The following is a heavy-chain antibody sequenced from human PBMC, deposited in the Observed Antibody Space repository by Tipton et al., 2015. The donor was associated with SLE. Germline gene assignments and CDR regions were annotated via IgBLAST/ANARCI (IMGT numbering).Heavy chain of an antibody. Sequence: QLVQSGVEVTKPGASVKVSCKTSGYTFTNYGLSWVRQAPGQGLEWLGWISANNGDTRYAQNFQGRVIMTTDTSTSTAYMELSSLRSDDTAVYYCAREREHFVVLIAHNYFGMDVWGQGTTVTVSS. CDR2: ISANNGDT. CDR3: AREREHFVVLIAHNYFGMDV. D-gene: IGHD2-21*01. CDR1: GYTFTNYG. V-gene: IGHV1-18*04. J-gene: IGHJ6*02.